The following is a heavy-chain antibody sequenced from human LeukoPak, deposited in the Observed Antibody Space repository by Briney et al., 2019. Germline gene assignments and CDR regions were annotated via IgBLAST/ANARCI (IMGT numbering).Heavy chain of an antibody. CDR3: ASDSSFDY. CDR2: ISSSSSYI. D-gene: IGHD6-19*01. Sequence: GGSLRLSCAASGFTFSNHWMHWVRQAPGKGLEWVSSISSSSSYIYYADSVKGRFTISRDNAKNSLYLQMNSLRAEDTAVYYCASDSSFDYWGQGTLVTVSS. V-gene: IGHV3-21*01. J-gene: IGHJ4*02. CDR1: GFTFSNHW.